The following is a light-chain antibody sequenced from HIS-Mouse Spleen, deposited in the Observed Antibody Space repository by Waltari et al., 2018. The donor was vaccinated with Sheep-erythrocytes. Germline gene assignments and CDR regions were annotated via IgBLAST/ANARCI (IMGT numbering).Light chain of an antibody. CDR1: SRDVGGYNY. J-gene: IGLJ3*02. CDR2: EVS. Sequence: QSALTQPPSPSGSPGQSVTIPCPGPSRDVGGYNYVPWYQQHPGKAPKLMIYEVSKRPSGVPDRFSGSKSGNTASLTVSGLQAEDEADYYCSSYAGSNNWVFGGGTKLTVL. V-gene: IGLV2-8*01. CDR3: SSYAGSNNWV.